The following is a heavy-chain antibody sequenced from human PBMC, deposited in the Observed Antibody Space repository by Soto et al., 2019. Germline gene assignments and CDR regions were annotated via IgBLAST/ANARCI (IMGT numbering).Heavy chain of an antibody. CDR2: IYSGGST. CDR1: GFTVSSNY. CDR3: ARDWTGEGGWFDP. V-gene: IGHV3-53*04. J-gene: IGHJ5*02. Sequence: RGSLRLSCAASGFTVSSNYMSWVRQAPGKGLEWVSVIYSGGSTYYADSVKGRFTISRHNSKNTLYLQMNSLRAEDTAVYFCARDWTGEGGWFDPWGQGTLVTVSS. D-gene: IGHD7-27*01.